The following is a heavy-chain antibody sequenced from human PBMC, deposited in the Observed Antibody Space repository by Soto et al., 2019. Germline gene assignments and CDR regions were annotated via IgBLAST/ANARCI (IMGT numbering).Heavy chain of an antibody. CDR3: AREGPAPYYYSGMDV. V-gene: IGHV1-18*01. CDR1: GYSFTTYG. Sequence: QVQLVQSGGEVTKPGASVKVSCKTSGYSFTTYGISWVRQAPGQGLEWMGWISAYNGNTNYAQKLQDGVTMTTDTSKSTAYMELMSLRSDDTAVYYFAREGPAPYYYSGMDVWGQGITVTVSS. CDR2: ISAYNGNT. J-gene: IGHJ6*02.